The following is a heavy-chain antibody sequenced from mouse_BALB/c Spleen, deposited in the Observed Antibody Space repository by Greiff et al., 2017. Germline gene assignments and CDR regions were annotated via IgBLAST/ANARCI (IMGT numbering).Heavy chain of an antibody. Sequence: DVQLVESGGGLVQPGGSMKLSCVASGFTFSSYWMSWVRQSPEKGLEWVAEIRLKSDNYATHYAESVKGKFTISRDDSKSRLYLQMNSLRAEDTGIYYCTRDDYAYWGQGTLVTVSA. CDR2: IRLKSDNYAT. CDR3: TRDDYAY. J-gene: IGHJ3*01. V-gene: IGHV6-6*02. CDR1: GFTFSSYW. D-gene: IGHD2-4*01.